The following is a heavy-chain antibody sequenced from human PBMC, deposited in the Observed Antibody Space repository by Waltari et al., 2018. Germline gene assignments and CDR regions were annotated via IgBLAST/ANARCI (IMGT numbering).Heavy chain of an antibody. J-gene: IGHJ4*01. CDR1: GFTFRNYE. D-gene: IGHD1-26*01. Sequence: EVQLVESGGGLVQPGWSLRLLCSASGFTFRNYEMNWVRQAPGKGLGWVSYISSGASTTFYADSVKGRFTISRDNAKNSVYLEMNSLRADDTAIYYCARGEGGANEYWGQGTLVTVSS. V-gene: IGHV3-48*03. CDR3: ARGEGGANEY. CDR2: ISSGASTT.